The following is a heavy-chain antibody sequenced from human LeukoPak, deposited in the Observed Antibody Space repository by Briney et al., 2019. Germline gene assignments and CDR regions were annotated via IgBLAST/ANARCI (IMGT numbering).Heavy chain of an antibody. CDR3: AKDIVVVPAANFDY. D-gene: IGHD2-2*01. V-gene: IGHV3-30*18. Sequence: GGSLRLSCAASGFTFSSYGMHWVRQAPGKGLEWVAVISYDGSNKYYADSVKGRFTISRDNSKNTLYLQMNSLRAEDTAVYYCAKDIVVVPAANFDYWGQGTLVTVSS. J-gene: IGHJ4*02. CDR2: ISYDGSNK. CDR1: GFTFSSYG.